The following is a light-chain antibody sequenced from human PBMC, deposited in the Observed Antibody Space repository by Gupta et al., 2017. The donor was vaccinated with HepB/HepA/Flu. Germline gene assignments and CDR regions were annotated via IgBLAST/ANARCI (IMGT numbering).Light chain of an antibody. CDR1: QSVLYSSNNKNY. J-gene: IGKJ1*01. Sequence: DIVMTQSPDSLAVSLGERATINCKSSQSVLYSSNNKNYLAWYQQKPGQPPKMLIYWASTREYGVPDRFSGSGSGTDFTLTISSLQAEDVAVYYCQQYDSTPQTFGQGTKVEIK. V-gene: IGKV4-1*01. CDR3: QQYDSTPQT. CDR2: WAS.